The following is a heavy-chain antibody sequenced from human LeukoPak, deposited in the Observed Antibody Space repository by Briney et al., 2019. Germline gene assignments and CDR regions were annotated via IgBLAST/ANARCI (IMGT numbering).Heavy chain of an antibody. V-gene: IGHV1-2*02. J-gene: IGHJ4*02. Sequence: ASVKVSCRASGYTFTGYYMHWVRQAPGQGLEVMGWINPNSGDTNYAQEFQRRVTMTRATSISTAYMELRRLTSDDTAVYYCARDYHRGFDYWGQGTLVTVSS. CDR3: ARDYHRGFDY. CDR2: INPNSGDT. D-gene: IGHD3-10*01. CDR1: GYTFTGYY.